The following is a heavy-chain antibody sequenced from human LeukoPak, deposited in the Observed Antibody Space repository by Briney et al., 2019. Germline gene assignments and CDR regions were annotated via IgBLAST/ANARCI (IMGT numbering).Heavy chain of an antibody. Sequence: SETLSLTCAVHGGSLSGYYWSWIRQPPGKGLEWIGEINHSGSTNYNPSLKSRVPLSVDTSKNQFSLKLSSVTAADTAVYYCGRVPYCSGGSCNYYYYYGLDVWGQGTTVTVSS. CDR2: INHSGST. D-gene: IGHD2-15*01. J-gene: IGHJ6*02. V-gene: IGHV4-34*01. CDR3: GRVPYCSGGSCNYYYYYGLDV. CDR1: GGSLSGYY.